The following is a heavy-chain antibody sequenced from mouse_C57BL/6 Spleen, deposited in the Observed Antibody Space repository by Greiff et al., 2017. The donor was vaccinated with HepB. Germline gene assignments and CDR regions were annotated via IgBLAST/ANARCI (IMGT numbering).Heavy chain of an antibody. Sequence: VQLQQSGPELVKPGASVKIPCKASGYTFTDYNMDWVKQSHGKSLEWIGDINPNNGGTIYNQKFKGKATLTVDKSSSTAYMELRSLTSEDTAVYYCARNAYYSNYYAMDYWGQGTSVTVSS. CDR1: GYTFTDYN. CDR3: ARNAYYSNYYAMDY. CDR2: INPNNGGT. J-gene: IGHJ4*01. V-gene: IGHV1-18*01. D-gene: IGHD2-5*01.